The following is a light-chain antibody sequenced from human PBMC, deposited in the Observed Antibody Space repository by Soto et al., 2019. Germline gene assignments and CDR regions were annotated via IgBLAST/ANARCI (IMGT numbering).Light chain of an antibody. V-gene: IGKV3-11*01. CDR1: QRVSNY. Sequence: ETVLTQSPATLALSPGERATLSCRASQRVSNYLAWYQQKPGQAPRLLIYDASTRATGIPARFSGSGSETDFTLTISRLEPEDFAVYYCQQRSDWPPSWTFGQGTKVEIK. CDR3: QQRSDWPPSWT. CDR2: DAS. J-gene: IGKJ1*01.